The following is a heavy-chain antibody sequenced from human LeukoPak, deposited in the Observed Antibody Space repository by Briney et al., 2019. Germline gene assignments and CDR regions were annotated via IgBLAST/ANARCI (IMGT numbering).Heavy chain of an antibody. CDR2: ISSSSSYI. CDR1: GFTFSSYS. V-gene: IGHV3-21*01. Sequence: GGSLRLSCAASGFTFSSYSMNWVRQAPGKGLEWVSSISSSSSYIYYADSVKGRFTISRDNAKNSLYLQMNSLRAEDTAVYYCARDLNSRDWFDPWGQGTLVTVSS. D-gene: IGHD6-13*01. J-gene: IGHJ5*02. CDR3: ARDLNSRDWFDP.